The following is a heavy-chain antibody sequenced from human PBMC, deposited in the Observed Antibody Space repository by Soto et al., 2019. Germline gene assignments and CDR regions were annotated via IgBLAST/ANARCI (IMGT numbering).Heavy chain of an antibody. J-gene: IGHJ6*02. V-gene: IGHV3-30*18. Sequence: GGSLRLSCAASGFTFSSYGMHWVRQAPGKGLEWVAVISYDGSNKYYADSVKGRFTISRDNSKNTLYLQMNSLRAEDTAVYYCAKDEYCSSTSCTFPYYYYGMDVWGQGTTVTV. CDR1: GFTFSSYG. CDR2: ISYDGSNK. D-gene: IGHD2-2*01. CDR3: AKDEYCSSTSCTFPYYYYGMDV.